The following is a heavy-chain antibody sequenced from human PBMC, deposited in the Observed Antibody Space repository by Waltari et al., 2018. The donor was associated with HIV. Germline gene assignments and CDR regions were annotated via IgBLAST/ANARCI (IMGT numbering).Heavy chain of an antibody. V-gene: IGHV3-74*01. CDR2: INSDGSIT. CDR3: AKGGTSGYTFGFGR. D-gene: IGHD5-18*01. J-gene: IGHJ1*01. Sequence: GLVWVSRINSDGSITSHADSVKGRFTISRDNARNTLYLQMNSLGAEDTAMYYCAKGGTSGYTFGFGRWGQGTLVTVSS.